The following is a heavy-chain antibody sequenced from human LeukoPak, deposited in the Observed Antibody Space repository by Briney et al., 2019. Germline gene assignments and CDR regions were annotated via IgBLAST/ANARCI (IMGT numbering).Heavy chain of an antibody. CDR3: ARGEYYYDSRFDY. J-gene: IGHJ4*02. D-gene: IGHD3-22*01. CDR1: GYTFTCYY. CDR2: INPNCGCT. V-gene: IGHV1-2*06. Sequence: ASVKVSCKASGYTFTCYYMHWVRQAHGQGVEWMGRINPNCGCTIYAQKFHARVTMTRDTSIRTAYIELSRLRSDDTAVYYCARGEYYYDSRFDYWGQGTLVTVSS.